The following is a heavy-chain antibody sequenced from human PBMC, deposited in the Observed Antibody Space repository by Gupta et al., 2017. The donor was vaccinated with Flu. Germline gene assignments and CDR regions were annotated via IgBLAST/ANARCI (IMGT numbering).Heavy chain of an antibody. CDR1: GFSFRDYG. D-gene: IGHD5-18*01. CDR3: SGGYSYGYFFDY. J-gene: IGHJ4*02. CDR2: ISRDGSNE. V-gene: IGHV3-30*03. Sequence: QVQLVQSGGGLVQPGRSLRPSCAASGFSFRDYGMHWVRQTPGKGLEWVAIISRDGSNEQYADSVKGRFTISRDNSKNTLDLQMDSLRPEDTAVYYCSGGYSYGYFFDYWGQGSLVTVSS.